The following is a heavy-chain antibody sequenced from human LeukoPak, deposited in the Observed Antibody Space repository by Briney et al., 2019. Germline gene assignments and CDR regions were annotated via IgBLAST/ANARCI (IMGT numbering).Heavy chain of an antibody. V-gene: IGHV4-39*01. CDR1: GGSISSSSYY. J-gene: IGHJ4*02. CDR2: IYYSGST. Sequence: PSETLSLTCTVSGGSISSSSYYWGWIRQPPGKGLEWIGSIYYSGSTYYNPSLKSRVTISVDTSKNQFSLKLTSVTAADTAVYYCARQRVNKWNNLWSFDYWGQGTLVTVSS. D-gene: IGHD1/OR15-1a*01. CDR3: ARQRVNKWNNLWSFDY.